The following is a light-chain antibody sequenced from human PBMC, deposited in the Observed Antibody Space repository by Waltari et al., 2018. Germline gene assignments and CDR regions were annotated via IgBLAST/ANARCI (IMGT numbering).Light chain of an antibody. J-gene: IGLJ1*01. V-gene: IGLV2-14*01. Sequence: QPALTQPASVSGPPGQSITLSCSATDSDVGAYDFVPWYQQHPGKAPHLIIYEVSNRPSGISNRFSASKSGNTASLTISGLQAEDEADYYCSSYTTSSAPGVFGTGTRVTVL. CDR3: SSYTTSSAPGV. CDR2: EVS. CDR1: DSDVGAYDF.